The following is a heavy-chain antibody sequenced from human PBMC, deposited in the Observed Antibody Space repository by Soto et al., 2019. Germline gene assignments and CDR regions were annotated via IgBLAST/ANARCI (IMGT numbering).Heavy chain of an antibody. Sequence: SGGSLRLSCVASGFNFGNFGMHWVRQAPGKGLEWLTVISNDENIKQDSVRGRFAIARDNSKNTLYLHLTSLRAEDTAIYYCARGLRGVLDYWGQGTLVTVPQ. CDR3: ARGLRGVLDY. CDR2: ISNDENIK. J-gene: IGHJ4*02. V-gene: IGHV3-33*01. CDR1: GFNFGNFG. D-gene: IGHD5-12*01.